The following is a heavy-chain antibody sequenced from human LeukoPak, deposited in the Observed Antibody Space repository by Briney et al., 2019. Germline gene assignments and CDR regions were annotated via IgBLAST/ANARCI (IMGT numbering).Heavy chain of an antibody. V-gene: IGHV4-39*01. CDR3: AKTYSSSWYFY. D-gene: IGHD6-13*01. Sequence: PSETLSLTCTVSGGSISSSSYYWGWIRQPPGKGLEWIGSIYYSGSTYYNPSLKSRVTISVDTSKNQFSPKLSSVTAADTAVYYCAKTYSSSWYFYWGQGTLVTVSS. CDR2: IYYSGST. CDR1: GGSISSSSYY. J-gene: IGHJ4*02.